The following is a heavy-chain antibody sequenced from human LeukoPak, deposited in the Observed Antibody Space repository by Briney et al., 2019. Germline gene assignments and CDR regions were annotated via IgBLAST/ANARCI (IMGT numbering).Heavy chain of an antibody. J-gene: IGHJ6*02. CDR3: ARDRYYDFWSGYSHYGMDV. D-gene: IGHD3-3*01. Sequence: GGSLRLSCAASGFTFSSYWMSWVRQAPGKGLEWVANIKQDGSEKYYVDSVKGRFTISRDNAKNSLYLQMNSLRAEDTAVYHCARDRYYDFWSGYSHYGMDVWGQGTTVTVSS. CDR2: IKQDGSEK. CDR1: GFTFSSYW. V-gene: IGHV3-7*01.